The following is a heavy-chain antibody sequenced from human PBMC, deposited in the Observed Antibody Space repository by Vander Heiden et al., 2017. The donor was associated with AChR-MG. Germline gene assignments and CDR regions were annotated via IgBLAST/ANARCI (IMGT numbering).Heavy chain of an antibody. V-gene: IGHV3-48*02. CDR2: ISSSSSTI. CDR1: GFTFSSYS. D-gene: IGHD4-17*01. Sequence: EVQLVESGGGLVQPGGSLRLSCAASGFTFSSYSMNGVRQAPGKGLEWVSYISSSSSTIYYADSVKGRFTISRDNAKNSLYLQMNSLRDEDTAVYYCARDPWDYGGNFGYYYYGMDVWGQGTTVTVSS. J-gene: IGHJ6*02. CDR3: ARDPWDYGGNFGYYYYGMDV.